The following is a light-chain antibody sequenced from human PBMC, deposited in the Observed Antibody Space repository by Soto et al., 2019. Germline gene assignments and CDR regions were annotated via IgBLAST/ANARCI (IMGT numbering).Light chain of an antibody. J-gene: IGLJ1*01. Sequence: QSALTQPASVSGSPGQSITISCTGTSSGVGGYNYVSWYQHHPGKAPELMIYDVTNRPSGVSHRFSGSKSGNSASLTISGLQAEDEADYYCSSYTGSSPSYVFGAGTKLTVL. V-gene: IGLV2-14*03. CDR2: DVT. CDR1: SSGVGGYNY. CDR3: SSYTGSSPSYV.